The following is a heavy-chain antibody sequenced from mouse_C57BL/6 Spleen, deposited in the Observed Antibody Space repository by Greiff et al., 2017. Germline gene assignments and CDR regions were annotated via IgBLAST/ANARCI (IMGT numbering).Heavy chain of an antibody. Sequence: VQLQQSGAELVRPGPSVKVSCTASGYAFTNYLLEWVKQRPGQGLEWIGVINPGRGGTNYNEMFKGKATLTADKSSSTAYMQLSSLTSVDSEVYVCARKDNWDGVDYWGQGTTLTVSS. CDR2: INPGRGGT. D-gene: IGHD4-1*01. V-gene: IGHV1-54*01. CDR1: GYAFTNYL. J-gene: IGHJ2*01. CDR3: ARKDNWDGVDY.